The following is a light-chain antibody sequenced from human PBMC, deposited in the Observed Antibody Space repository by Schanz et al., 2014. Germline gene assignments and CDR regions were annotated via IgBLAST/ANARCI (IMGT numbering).Light chain of an antibody. CDR3: TSYTSIRTWV. CDR2: DVD. CDR1: SSDIGAYNY. V-gene: IGLV2-14*03. J-gene: IGLJ3*02. Sequence: QSALTQPASVSGAPGQSITISCTGTSSDIGAYNYVSWYQQHPGKAPKLILYDVDRRPSAVSDRFSGSRSGNTASLTISGLQAEDEADYYCTSYTSIRTWVFGGGTKLTVL.